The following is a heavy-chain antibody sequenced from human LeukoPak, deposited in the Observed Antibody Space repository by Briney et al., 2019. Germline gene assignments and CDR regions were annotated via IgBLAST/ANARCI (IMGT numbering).Heavy chain of an antibody. D-gene: IGHD4-17*01. Sequence: SETLSLTCSVSGGSISSYYWSWIRQPPGKGLEWIGYIYYSGSTNYNPSLKSRVTISVDTSKNQFSLKLSSVTAADTAVYYCARATVPGNWFDPWGQGTLVTVSS. CDR2: IYYSGST. J-gene: IGHJ5*02. V-gene: IGHV4-59*01. CDR1: GGSISSYY. CDR3: ARATVPGNWFDP.